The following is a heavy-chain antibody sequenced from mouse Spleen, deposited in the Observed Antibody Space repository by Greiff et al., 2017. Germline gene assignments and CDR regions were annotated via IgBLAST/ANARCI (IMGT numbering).Heavy chain of an antibody. CDR3: ARWGRYDTGY. D-gene: IGHD2-14*01. V-gene: IGHV1-50*01. CDR2: IDPSDSYT. CDR1: TSYW. Sequence: QVQLQQPGAELVKPGASVKLSFTSYWMQWVKQRPGQGLEWIGEIDPSDSYTNYNQKFKDKATLTADKSSSTAYMQLSSLTSEDSAVYYCARWGRYDTGYWGQGTTLTVSS. J-gene: IGHJ2*01.